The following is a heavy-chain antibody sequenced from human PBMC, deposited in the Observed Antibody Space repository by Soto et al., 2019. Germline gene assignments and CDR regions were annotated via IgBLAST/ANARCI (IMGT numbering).Heavy chain of an antibody. J-gene: IGHJ4*02. Sequence: QITLKESGPTLVKPTQTLTLTCTFSGFSLSTSGVGVGWIRQPPGKALEWLALIYWDDDKRYSPSLKSRLTITQDTSKNQVVLTMTNIDPVDTATYYRALGGVALDYWGQGTLVTVSS. V-gene: IGHV2-5*02. CDR1: GFSLSTSGVG. D-gene: IGHD3-16*01. CDR3: ALGGVALDY. CDR2: IYWDDDK.